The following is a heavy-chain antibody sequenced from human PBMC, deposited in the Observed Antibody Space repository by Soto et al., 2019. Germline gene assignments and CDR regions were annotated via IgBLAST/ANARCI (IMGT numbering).Heavy chain of an antibody. CDR2: INAGKGNT. CDR1: GYTFTNYA. V-gene: IGHV1-3*01. Sequence: QVQLVQSGAEVKKPGASVKVSCKASGYTFTNYAMHWVRQAPGQRLEWMGWINAGKGNTKYSQSFQGRVTLTRDTPASTAYMELSSLRSEDTAVYYCARAGDDCSTTTCYLIDYWGQGTLVTVSS. J-gene: IGHJ4*02. CDR3: ARAGDDCSTTTCYLIDY. D-gene: IGHD2-2*01.